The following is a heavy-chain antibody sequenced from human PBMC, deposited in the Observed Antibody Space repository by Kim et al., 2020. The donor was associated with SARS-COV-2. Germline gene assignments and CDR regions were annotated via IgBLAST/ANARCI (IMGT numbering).Heavy chain of an antibody. D-gene: IGHD2-15*01. CDR1: GYSFSSYW. J-gene: IGHJ6*02. Sequence: GESLKISCKGSGYSFSSYWIGWVRQMPGKGLEWMGIIYPGDSDTRYSPSFQGQVTISADKSINTAYLQWSSLKASDTAMYYCARNAQYCGGGSCYSGAMDVWGQGTTVTVSS. CDR2: IYPGDSDT. V-gene: IGHV5-51*01. CDR3: ARNAQYCGGGSCYSGAMDV.